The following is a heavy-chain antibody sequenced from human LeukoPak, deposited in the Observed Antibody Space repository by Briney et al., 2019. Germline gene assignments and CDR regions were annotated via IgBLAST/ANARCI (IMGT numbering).Heavy chain of an antibody. J-gene: IGHJ4*02. CDR2: IYYTGST. CDR3: AGYCSGGSCPDN. Sequence: SETLSLTCTVSGVSISSYYWTWIRQPPGKGLEGIGYIYYTGSTSYNPSLKRRVTISVDTSKNQFSLKLSSVTAAGTAVYYCAGYCSGGSCPDNWGQGTLVTVSS. V-gene: IGHV4-59*01. CDR1: GVSISSYY. D-gene: IGHD2-15*01.